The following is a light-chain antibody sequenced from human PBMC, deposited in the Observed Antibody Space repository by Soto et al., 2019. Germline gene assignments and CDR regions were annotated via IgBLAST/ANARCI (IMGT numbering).Light chain of an antibody. Sequence: DVQMTQSPSSLSASVGDRVTITCQASQNINNYLNWYQQKPGSAPKLPIYDASNLEAGVPSRFRGSGSGTDFTFTISRLQPEDIATYYCQQYENLPTFGQGTRLEIK. CDR1: QNINNY. CDR2: DAS. V-gene: IGKV1-33*01. CDR3: QQYENLPT. J-gene: IGKJ5*01.